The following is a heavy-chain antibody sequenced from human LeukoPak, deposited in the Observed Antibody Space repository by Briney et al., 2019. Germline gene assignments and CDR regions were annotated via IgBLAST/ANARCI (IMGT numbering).Heavy chain of an antibody. CDR3: ARDFGRVRGVIIPNWFDP. Sequence: VASVKVSCKASGYTFTSYAMNWVRQAPGQGLEWMGWINTNTGNPTYAQGFTGRFVFSLDTSVSTAYLQISSLKAEDTAVYYCARDFGRVRGVIIPNWFDPWGQGTLVTVSS. V-gene: IGHV7-4-1*02. CDR1: GYTFTSYA. CDR2: INTNTGNP. D-gene: IGHD3-10*01. J-gene: IGHJ5*02.